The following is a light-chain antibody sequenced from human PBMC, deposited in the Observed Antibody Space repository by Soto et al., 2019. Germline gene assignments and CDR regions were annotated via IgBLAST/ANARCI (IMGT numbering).Light chain of an antibody. J-gene: IGKJ1*01. CDR1: QNIGTY. V-gene: IGKV3D-15*01. CDR3: QQYNNWPWT. CDR2: GAS. Sequence: IVLRQSPGTLSLSPGERATLCCRASQNIGTYLAWYQHKPGQAPSVLIFGASTRANGVPDRFSGSGSGTDFTLTISSLQSEDFAVYYCQQYNNWPWTFGQGTKVDIK.